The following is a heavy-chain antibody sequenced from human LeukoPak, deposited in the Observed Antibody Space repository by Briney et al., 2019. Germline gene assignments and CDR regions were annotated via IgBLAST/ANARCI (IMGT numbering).Heavy chain of an antibody. CDR3: ARDQGYCSSTSCRHYYYYYGMDV. J-gene: IGHJ6*02. CDR2: ISYDGSNK. V-gene: IGHV3-30*04. D-gene: IGHD2-2*01. Sequence: TGGSLRLSCAASGFTFSSYTMHWVRQAPGKGLERVAVISYDGSNKYYADPVKGRFTISRDNSKNTLYLQMNSLRAEDTAVYYCARDQGYCSSTSCRHYYYYYGMDVWGQGTTVTVSS. CDR1: GFTFSSYT.